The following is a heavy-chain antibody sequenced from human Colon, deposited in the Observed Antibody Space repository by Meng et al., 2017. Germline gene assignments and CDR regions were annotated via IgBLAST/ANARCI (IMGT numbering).Heavy chain of an antibody. CDR2: IFHSGST. J-gene: IGHJ4*02. D-gene: IGHD3-3*01. CDR3: AAIFGLGPGY. V-gene: IGHV4-4*02. Sequence: QGQRQGPGPGLVKPSGTLSFTCDVSGGSINSSDWWSWVRQPPGKGLEWIAEIFHSGSTNYKSSLKSRATISVDRSKNQFSLKLNSVTAADTAVYYCAAIFGLGPGYWGQGTLVTVSS. CDR1: GGSINSSDW.